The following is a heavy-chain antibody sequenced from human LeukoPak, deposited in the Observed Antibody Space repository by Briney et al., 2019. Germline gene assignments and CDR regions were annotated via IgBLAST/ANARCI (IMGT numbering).Heavy chain of an antibody. CDR2: ISSSSSYI. J-gene: IGHJ4*02. V-gene: IGHV3-21*01. D-gene: IGHD3-16*01. Sequence: GGSLRLSCAASEFTVSNNYMSWVRQAPGKGLEWVSSISSSSSYIYYADSVKGRFTISRDNAKNSLYLQMNGLRAEDTAVYYCARDTLWGFDYWGQGTLVTVSS. CDR3: ARDTLWGFDY. CDR1: EFTVSNNY.